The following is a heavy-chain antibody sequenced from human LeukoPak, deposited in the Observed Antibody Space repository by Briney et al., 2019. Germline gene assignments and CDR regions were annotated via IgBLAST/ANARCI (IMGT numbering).Heavy chain of an antibody. D-gene: IGHD6-13*01. J-gene: IGHJ5*02. CDR3: AGGVIAAAGTEWFDP. CDR1: GYTFTGYY. V-gene: IGHV1-2*02. Sequence: ASVKVSCKASGYTFTGYYMHWVRQAPGQGLEWMGWINPNSGGTNYAQKFQGRVTMTRDTSISTAYMELSRLRSDDTAVYYCAGGVIAAAGTEWFDPWGQGTLVTVSS. CDR2: INPNSGGT.